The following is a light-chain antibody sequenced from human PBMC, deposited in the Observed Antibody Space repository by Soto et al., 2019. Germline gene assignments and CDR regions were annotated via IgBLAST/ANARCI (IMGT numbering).Light chain of an antibody. CDR2: KAS. Sequence: DIKMTQSPSSLSASIGDRVTITCRASQSISSWLAWYQQKPGKAPKLLIYKASTLKSGVPSRFSGSGSGTEFTLTISSLQSEDFAVYYCQQYNNWPTFGQGTRLEIK. CDR1: QSISSW. CDR3: QQYNNWPT. V-gene: IGKV1-5*03. J-gene: IGKJ5*01.